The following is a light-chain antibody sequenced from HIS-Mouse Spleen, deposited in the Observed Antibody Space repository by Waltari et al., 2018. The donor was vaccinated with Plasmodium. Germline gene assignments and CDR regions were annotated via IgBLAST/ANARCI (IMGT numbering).Light chain of an antibody. V-gene: IGLV3-1*01. CDR2: QDS. Sequence: SYELTQPPSVSVSPGQTASITCSGDKLGDKYACCYQQKPGQSPGLVIYQDSKRHSGIPERFSGSNSGNTATLTISGTQAMDEADYYCQAWDSSTVVFGGGTKLTVL. CDR1: KLGDKY. CDR3: QAWDSSTVV. J-gene: IGLJ2*01.